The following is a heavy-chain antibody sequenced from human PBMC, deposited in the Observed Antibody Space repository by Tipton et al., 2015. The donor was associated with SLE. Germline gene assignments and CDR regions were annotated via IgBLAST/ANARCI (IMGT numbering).Heavy chain of an antibody. D-gene: IGHD6-19*01. Sequence: TLSLTCAVYGGSFSGYYWSWIRQPPGKGLEWIGEINHSGSTNYNPSLKSRVTISVDTSKNQFSLKLSSVTAADTAVYYCARGRGVAASFDYWGQGTLVTVSS. J-gene: IGHJ4*02. CDR1: GGSFSGYY. V-gene: IGHV4-34*01. CDR3: ARGRGVAASFDY. CDR2: INHSGST.